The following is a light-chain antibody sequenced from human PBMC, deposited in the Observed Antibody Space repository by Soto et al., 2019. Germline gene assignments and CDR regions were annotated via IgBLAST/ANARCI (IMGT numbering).Light chain of an antibody. Sequence: EIVLTQSPGTLSLSPGERATLSCRASQSVSSSYLAWYQQKPGQAPRLLIYGASSRATGIPDRFSGSGSGTDCTLTSSRLEPEDLAVYYCQQYVRSPLTFGGGTKVEIK. V-gene: IGKV3-20*01. CDR3: QQYVRSPLT. CDR1: QSVSSSY. J-gene: IGKJ4*01. CDR2: GAS.